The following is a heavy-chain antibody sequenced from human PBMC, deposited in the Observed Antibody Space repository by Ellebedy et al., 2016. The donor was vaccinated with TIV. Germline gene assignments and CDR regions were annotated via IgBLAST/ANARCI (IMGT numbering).Heavy chain of an antibody. CDR3: AKDPMEASSGAEYFQH. V-gene: IGHV3-23*01. Sequence: PGGSLRLSCAASGFTFSSYAMSWVRQAPGKGLEWVSAISGSGGSTYYADSVKGRFTISRDNSKNTLYLQMNSLRAEDTAVYYCAKDPMEASSGAEYFQHWGQGTLVTVSS. J-gene: IGHJ1*01. D-gene: IGHD6-19*01. CDR1: GFTFSSYA. CDR2: ISGSGGST.